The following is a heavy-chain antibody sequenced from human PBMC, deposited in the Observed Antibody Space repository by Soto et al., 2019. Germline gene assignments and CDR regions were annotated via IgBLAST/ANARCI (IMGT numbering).Heavy chain of an antibody. D-gene: IGHD6-13*01. V-gene: IGHV3-33*01. J-gene: IGHJ3*02. CDR2: IWYDGSDK. Sequence: QVQLVESGGGVVQPGRSLRLSCAASGFTFSSYGMHWVRQAPGKGLEWVAVIWYDGSDKYYADSVKGRFTISRDNSKNTLYLQMNSLSAADTTVYYCASSSIAAARYAFDIWGQGTMVTVSS. CDR3: ASSSIAAARYAFDI. CDR1: GFTFSSYG.